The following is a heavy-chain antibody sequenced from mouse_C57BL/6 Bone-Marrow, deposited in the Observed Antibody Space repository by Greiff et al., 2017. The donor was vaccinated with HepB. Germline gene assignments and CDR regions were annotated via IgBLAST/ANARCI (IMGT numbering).Heavy chain of an antibody. J-gene: IGHJ3*01. CDR1: GYTFTSYW. Sequence: QVQLQQSGAELVRPGSSVKLSCKASGYTFTSYWMHWVKQRPIQGLEWIGNIDPSDSETHYNQKFKDKATLTVDKSSSTAYMQLSSLTSEDSAVYYCARWGLGEGFAYWGQGTLVTVSA. CDR3: ARWGLGEGFAY. D-gene: IGHD3-3*01. V-gene: IGHV1-52*01. CDR2: IDPSDSET.